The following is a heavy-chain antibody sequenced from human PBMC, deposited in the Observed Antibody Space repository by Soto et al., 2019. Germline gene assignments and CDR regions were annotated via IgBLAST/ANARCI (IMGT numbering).Heavy chain of an antibody. J-gene: IGHJ4*02. V-gene: IGHV1-69*13. Sequence: SVKVSCKASGGTFSSYAISWVRQAPGQGLEWMGGIIPIFGTANYAQKFQGRVTITADESTGTAYMELSSLRSEDTAVYYCARDPGYSGYGRFDYWGQGTLVTVSS. CDR3: ARDPGYSGYGRFDY. D-gene: IGHD5-12*01. CDR2: IIPIFGTA. CDR1: GGTFSSYA.